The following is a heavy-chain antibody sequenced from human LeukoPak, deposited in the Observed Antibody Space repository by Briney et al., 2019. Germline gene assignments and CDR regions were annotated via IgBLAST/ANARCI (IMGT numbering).Heavy chain of an antibody. V-gene: IGHV1-2*06. J-gene: IGHJ4*02. CDR3: AKSRKGYFDY. CDR2: INPNSGDT. Sequence: ASVKVSCKASGYTFTNYYIHWVRQAPGQGLEWMGRINPNSGDTNYAQKFQGRVTMTRDTSITTAYMELSGLRSDDTAVYYCAKSRKGYFDYWGQGTLVTVSS. CDR1: GYTFTNYY.